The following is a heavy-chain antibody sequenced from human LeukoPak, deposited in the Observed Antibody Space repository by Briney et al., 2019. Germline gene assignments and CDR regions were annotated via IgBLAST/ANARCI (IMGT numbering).Heavy chain of an antibody. V-gene: IGHV4-39*01. D-gene: IGHD2-15*01. Sequence: SETLSLTCTVSDNSISGSSYYWGWIRQSPGKGLEWIGSISSAGHTYYNPSLYSRVTISVDTSKNQFSLNLQSVTAADTAVYYCASVRGVLVVTSTTYIFDFWGQGTLVTVTS. CDR2: ISSAGHT. J-gene: IGHJ4*02. CDR3: ASVRGVLVVTSTTYIFDF. CDR1: DNSISGSSYY.